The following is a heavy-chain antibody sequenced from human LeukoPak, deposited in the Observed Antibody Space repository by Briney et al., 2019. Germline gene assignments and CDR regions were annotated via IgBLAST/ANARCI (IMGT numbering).Heavy chain of an antibody. V-gene: IGHV4-59*01. CDR3: AGYGSGSYQLDY. CDR2: ISYSGST. J-gene: IGHJ4*02. CDR1: RGSISPYY. D-gene: IGHD3-10*01. Sequence: SETLSLTCTVSRGSISPYYWSWIRQPPGKGLEWIGYISYSGSTKYNPSLKSRVTMSVDTSKNQSSLKVNSVTAADTAVYYCAGYGSGSYQLDYWGQGTLVTVSS.